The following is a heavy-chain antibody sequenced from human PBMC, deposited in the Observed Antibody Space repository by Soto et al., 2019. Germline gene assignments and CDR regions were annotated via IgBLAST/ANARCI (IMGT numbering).Heavy chain of an antibody. CDR2: IYYSGST. J-gene: IGHJ5*02. CDR1: GGSISSGGYY. Sequence: QVQLQESGPGLVKPSQTLSLTCTVSGGSISSGGYYWSWIRQHPGKGLEWIGYIYYSGSTYYNPSLKSRVIISVGTSNNQFSHKLSSGTTADTAVYYCALGYQLLSCDPWGQGTMVTVSS. V-gene: IGHV4-31*03. CDR3: ALGYQLLSCDP. D-gene: IGHD2-2*01.